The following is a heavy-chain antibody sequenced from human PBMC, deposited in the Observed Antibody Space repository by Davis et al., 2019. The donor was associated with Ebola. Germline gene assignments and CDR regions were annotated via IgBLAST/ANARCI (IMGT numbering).Heavy chain of an antibody. CDR2: ISYDGSNK. CDR1: GFTFSSYS. V-gene: IGHV3-30*03. CDR3: ARATGMGY. Sequence: GESLKISCAASGFTFSSYSMNWVRQAPGKGLEWVAVISYDGSNKYYADSVKGRFTISRDKSKNTLYLQMNSLRAEDTAVYYCARATGMGYWGQGTLVTVSS. D-gene: IGHD1-14*01. J-gene: IGHJ4*02.